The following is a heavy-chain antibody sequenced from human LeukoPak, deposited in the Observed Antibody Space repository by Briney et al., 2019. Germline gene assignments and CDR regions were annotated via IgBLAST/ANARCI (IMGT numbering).Heavy chain of an antibody. D-gene: IGHD4/OR15-4a*01. Sequence: ASVKVSCKASGYTFSGYHIHWVRQAPGQGLEWMGWVNPNSGGINYAQKFQGRVTMTRDTSISTVFMELSRLRSDDTAVYYCARGRTMDGSTPPFEIWGQGTMVTVSS. CDR3: ARGRTMDGSTPPFEI. CDR1: GYTFSGYH. J-gene: IGHJ3*02. CDR2: VNPNSGGI. V-gene: IGHV1-2*02.